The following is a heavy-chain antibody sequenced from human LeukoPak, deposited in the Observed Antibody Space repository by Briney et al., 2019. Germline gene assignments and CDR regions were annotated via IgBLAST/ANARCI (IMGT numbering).Heavy chain of an antibody. CDR2: INHSGST. D-gene: IGHD2-2*01. V-gene: IGHV4-34*01. Sequence: SETLSLTCAVYGGSFSGYYWSWIRQPPGKGLEWIGEINHSGSTNYNPSLKSRVTISVDTSKNQFSLKLSSVTAADTAVYYCARGDIVVVPAAPDYWGQGTLVTVSS. CDR1: GGSFSGYY. J-gene: IGHJ4*02. CDR3: ARGDIVVVPAAPDY.